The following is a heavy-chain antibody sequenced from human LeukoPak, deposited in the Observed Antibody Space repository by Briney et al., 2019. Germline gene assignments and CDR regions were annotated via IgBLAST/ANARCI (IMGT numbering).Heavy chain of an antibody. CDR2: IYYSGST. CDR1: GGSISTYY. Sequence: PSETLSLTCTVSGGSISTYYWNWIRQPPGKGLEWIGYIYYSGSTNYNPSLKSRVTISVDTSKNQFSLKLSSVTAADTAVYYCAREVGSGGSNYFDYWGQGTLVTVSS. D-gene: IGHD2-15*01. V-gene: IGHV4-59*01. CDR3: AREVGSGGSNYFDY. J-gene: IGHJ4*02.